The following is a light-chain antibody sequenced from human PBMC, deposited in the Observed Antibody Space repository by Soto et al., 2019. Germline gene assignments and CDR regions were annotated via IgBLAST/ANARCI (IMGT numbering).Light chain of an antibody. CDR2: GAS. Sequence: EIVMTQSPATLSVSPGERATLSCRASQSDSSNLAWYQQKPGQAPSLLIYGASTRATGIPARFSGSGSGTELTLTISRLEPEDFAVYYCQQYGSSPRTFGQGTKVDIK. J-gene: IGKJ1*01. CDR3: QQYGSSPRT. V-gene: IGKV3-15*01. CDR1: QSDSSN.